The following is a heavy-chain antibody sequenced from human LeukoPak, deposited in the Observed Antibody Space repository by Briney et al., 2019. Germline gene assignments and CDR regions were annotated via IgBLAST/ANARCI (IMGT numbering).Heavy chain of an antibody. CDR2: INSDGSAT. V-gene: IGHV3-74*01. CDR1: GFSFRSYW. J-gene: IGHJ6*02. CDR3: ARGNYGMDV. Sequence: GGSLRLSCAASGFSFRSYWMYWVRQAPGKGLVWVSRINSDGSATSSADAAKGRFTISRDNAKNTLYLQLNSLRAEDTAVYYCARGNYGMDVWGQGTTVIVSS.